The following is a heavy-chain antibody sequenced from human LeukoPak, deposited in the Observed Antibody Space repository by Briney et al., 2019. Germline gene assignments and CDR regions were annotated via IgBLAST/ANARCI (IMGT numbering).Heavy chain of an antibody. J-gene: IGHJ2*01. CDR3: ARGESADSELEGWYFDL. CDR2: MNPNSGNT. CDR1: GYTFTSYD. V-gene: IGHV1-8*01. D-gene: IGHD2-21*01. Sequence: ASVKVSCKASGYTFTSYDVNWVRQAPGQGLEWMGWMNPNSGNTGYAQKFQGRVTMTRNTSISTAYMELSSLRSEDTAVYYCARGESADSELEGWYFDLWGRGTLVTVSS.